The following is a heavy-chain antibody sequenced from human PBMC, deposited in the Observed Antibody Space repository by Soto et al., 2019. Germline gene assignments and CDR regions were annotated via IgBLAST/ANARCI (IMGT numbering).Heavy chain of an antibody. D-gene: IGHD2-2*02. J-gene: IGHJ4*02. CDR2: IAPDASQI. CDR1: GFTFRGET. V-gene: IGHV3-30-3*01. CDR3: ATDIHATWLLNS. Sequence: GGSLRISFAASGFTFRGETMYLVRPAPGKGLEWVALIAPDASQIYYADSVKGRFTISRDNSKNTLYLQMNSLRAEDTSLYLCATDIHATWLLNSWGQGTLVTVSS.